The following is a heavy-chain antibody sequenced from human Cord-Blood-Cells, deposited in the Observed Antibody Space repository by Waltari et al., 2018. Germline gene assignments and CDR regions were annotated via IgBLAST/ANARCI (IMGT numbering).Heavy chain of an antibody. D-gene: IGHD3-9*01. Sequence: QLQLQESGPGLVKPSETLSLTCTVSGGSISSSSYYWGWIRQPPGKGLEWIGSIYYSGSTYSSPSLKSRVTISVDTSKNQFSLKLSSVTAADTAVYYCARTDYDILTGYYLFDYWGQGTLVTVSS. V-gene: IGHV4-39*01. CDR2: IYYSGST. CDR1: GGSISSSSYY. J-gene: IGHJ4*02. CDR3: ARTDYDILTGYYLFDY.